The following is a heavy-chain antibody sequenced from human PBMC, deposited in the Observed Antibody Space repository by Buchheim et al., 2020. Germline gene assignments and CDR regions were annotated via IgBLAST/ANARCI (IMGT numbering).Heavy chain of an antibody. D-gene: IGHD6-13*01. CDR2: IYYSGST. V-gene: IGHV4-39*01. CDR1: GGSISSSSYY. J-gene: IGHJ4*02. Sequence: QLQLQESGPGLVKPSETLSRTCTVSGGSISSSSYYWGWIRQPPGKGLEWIGSIYYSGSTYYNPSLKSRFTLSVDTSKNQFSLKLSSVTAADTAVYYCATSRAGSCNYWGQGTL. CDR3: ATSRAGSCNY.